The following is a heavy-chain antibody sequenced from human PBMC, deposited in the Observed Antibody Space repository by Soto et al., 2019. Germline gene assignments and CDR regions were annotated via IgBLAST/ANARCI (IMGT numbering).Heavy chain of an antibody. CDR2: INSDGSST. CDR3: ARVRALAADGMDV. CDR1: GFTFSSYW. V-gene: IGHV3-74*01. Sequence: PGGSLRLSCAASGFTFSSYWMHWVRQAPGKGLVWVSRINSDGSSTSYADSVKGRFTISRDNAKNTLYLQMNSLRADDTAVYYCARVRALAADGMDVWGQGTTVTVSS. J-gene: IGHJ6*02.